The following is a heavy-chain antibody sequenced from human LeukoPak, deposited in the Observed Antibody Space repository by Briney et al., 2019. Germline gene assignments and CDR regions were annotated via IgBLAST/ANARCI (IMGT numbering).Heavy chain of an antibody. D-gene: IGHD6-19*01. CDR1: GYTFTSYA. CDR2: INTNTGNP. Sequence: EASVKVSCKASGYTFTSYAMNWVRQAPGQGLEWMGWINTNTGNPTYAQGFTGRFVFSLDTSVSTAYLQISSLKAEDTAVYYCARGGSGSGWDKDVAFDIWGQGTMVTVSS. J-gene: IGHJ3*02. V-gene: IGHV7-4-1*02. CDR3: ARGGSGSGWDKDVAFDI.